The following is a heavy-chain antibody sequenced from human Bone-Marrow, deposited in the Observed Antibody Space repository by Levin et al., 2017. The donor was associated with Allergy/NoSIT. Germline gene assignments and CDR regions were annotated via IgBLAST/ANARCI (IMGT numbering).Heavy chain of an antibody. CDR2: ISGYNTFI. J-gene: IGHJ4*02. D-gene: IGHD4-17*01. CDR1: GFTFSSYN. Sequence: PGESLKISCVASGFTFSSYNMVWVRQAPGKGLEWVSSISGYNTFIYYADSVKGRFTISRDNAHNSLYLQMNSLRAEDSAVYYCASAHYGDYGWDHWGQGTLVTVSS. V-gene: IGHV3-21*01. CDR3: ASAHYGDYGWDH.